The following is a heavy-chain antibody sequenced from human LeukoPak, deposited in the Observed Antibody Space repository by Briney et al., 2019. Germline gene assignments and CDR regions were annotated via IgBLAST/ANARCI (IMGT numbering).Heavy chain of an antibody. CDR2: INSDGSWT. Sequence: GGSLRLSCAASGFTFSSYSMNWVRQAPGKGLVWVSHINSDGSWTSYADSVKGRFSISRDNAKNTLYLQMNSLRDEGTAVYYCAKDPYSGSFEYFQHWGQGTLVTVSS. D-gene: IGHD1-26*01. CDR3: AKDPYSGSFEYFQH. V-gene: IGHV3-74*01. CDR1: GFTFSSYS. J-gene: IGHJ1*01.